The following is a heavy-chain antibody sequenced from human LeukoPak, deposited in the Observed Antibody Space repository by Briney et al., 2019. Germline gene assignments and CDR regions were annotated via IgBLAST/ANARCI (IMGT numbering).Heavy chain of an antibody. CDR2: FDPEDGET. D-gene: IGHD3-22*01. J-gene: IGHJ4*02. CDR1: GYTLTELS. V-gene: IGHV1-24*01. CDR3: ATSSAYYYDSSGYFH. Sequence: GASVEVSCKVSGYTLTELSMHWVRQAPGKGLEWMGGFDPEDGETIYEQKFQGRVTMTEDTSTDTAYMELSSLRSEDTAVYYCATSSAYYYDSSGYFHWGQGTLVTVSS.